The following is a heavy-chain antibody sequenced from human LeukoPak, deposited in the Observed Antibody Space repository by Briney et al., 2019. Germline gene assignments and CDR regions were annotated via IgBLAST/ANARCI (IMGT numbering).Heavy chain of an antibody. CDR3: ARSNGYCSSTSCSRNFQH. V-gene: IGHV4-30-4*01. CDR1: GGSITSGEYS. D-gene: IGHD2-2*01. Sequence: PSETLSLTCSVSGGSITSGEYSWSWIRQSPGEGLEWLGYIYYNRRTYYSPSLTSRLTISFDTSRNQFALKLSSVTAADTAVYYCARSNGYCSSTSCSRNFQHWGQGTLVTVSS. CDR2: IYYNRRT. J-gene: IGHJ1*01.